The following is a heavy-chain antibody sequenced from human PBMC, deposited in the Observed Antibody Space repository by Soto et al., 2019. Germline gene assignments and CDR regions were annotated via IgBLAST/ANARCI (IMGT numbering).Heavy chain of an antibody. D-gene: IGHD3-3*01. Sequence: SETLSLTCTVSGGSISSGDYYWSWIRQPPGKGLEWIGYIYYSGSTYYNPSLKSRVTISVDTSKNQFSLKLSSVTAADTAVYYCARGPVITIFGVVPTSAYGMDVWGQGTTVTVSS. J-gene: IGHJ6*02. CDR3: ARGPVITIFGVVPTSAYGMDV. CDR1: GGSISSGDYY. V-gene: IGHV4-30-4*01. CDR2: IYYSGST.